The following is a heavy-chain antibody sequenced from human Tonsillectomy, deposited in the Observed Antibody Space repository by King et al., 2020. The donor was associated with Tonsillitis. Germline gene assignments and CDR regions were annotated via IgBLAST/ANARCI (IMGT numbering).Heavy chain of an antibody. Sequence: VQLVESGGGLVQPGGSLRLSCAASGFTFSNYWMRWVRQAPGEGLEWGANIKQDGREAYYVDSVTGRLTISRDTAENSLYLQMNSLRAEDTAVYYCAGDSLTATRAFDLWGRGTLVTVSS. V-gene: IGHV3-7*03. CDR1: GFTFSNYW. D-gene: IGHD1-14*01. CDR3: AGDSLTATRAFDL. CDR2: IKQDGREA. J-gene: IGHJ2*01.